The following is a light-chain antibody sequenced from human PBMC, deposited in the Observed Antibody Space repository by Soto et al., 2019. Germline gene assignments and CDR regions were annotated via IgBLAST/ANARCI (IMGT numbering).Light chain of an antibody. V-gene: IGLV8-61*01. CDR2: STN. CDR1: SGSVSTSYY. Sequence: QTVVTQAPSFSVSPGRTVTLTCGLSSGSVSTSYYPSWYQQTPGQAPRTLIYSTNTRSSGVPDRFSGSILGSKAALTITGAQADDESDYYCVLYMGSGIWVFGEGTKLTVL. CDR3: VLYMGSGIWV. J-gene: IGLJ3*02.